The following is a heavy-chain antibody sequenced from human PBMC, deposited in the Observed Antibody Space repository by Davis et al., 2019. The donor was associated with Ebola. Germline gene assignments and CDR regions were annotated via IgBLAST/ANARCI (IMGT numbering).Heavy chain of an antibody. CDR3: ATRGEADRPYYSY. V-gene: IGHV4-4*07. D-gene: IGHD3-22*01. J-gene: IGHJ4*02. CDR1: GASISSYY. CDR2: IYPSEKT. Sequence: PGGSLRLSCTVSGASISSYYWTWIRQPAGKGLEWIGRIYPSEKTNYNPSLTSRVTMSVDASKHQFSLRLSSVTAADTAVYYCATRGEADRPYYSYWGQGILVTVSS.